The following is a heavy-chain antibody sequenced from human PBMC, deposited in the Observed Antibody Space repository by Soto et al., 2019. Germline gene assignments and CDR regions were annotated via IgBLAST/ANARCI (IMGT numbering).Heavy chain of an antibody. D-gene: IGHD2-15*01. V-gene: IGHV3-53*01. CDR1: GFTVSSNY. CDR2: IYSGGST. J-gene: IGHJ4*02. Sequence: GGSLRLSCAASGFTVSSNYMSWVRQAPGKGLEWVSVIYSGGSTYYADSVKGRFTISRDNSKNTLYLQMNSLRAEDTAVYYCARELLSLNYFDYWGQGTLVTVSS. CDR3: ARELLSLNYFDY.